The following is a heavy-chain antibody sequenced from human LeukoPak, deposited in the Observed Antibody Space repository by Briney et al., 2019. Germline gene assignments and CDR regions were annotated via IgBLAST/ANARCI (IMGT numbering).Heavy chain of an antibody. D-gene: IGHD3-10*01. CDR1: GFTVSSNY. CDR2: IYSGGNT. Sequence: GGSLRLSCAASGFTVSSNYMSWVRQAPGKGLEWVSVIYSGGNTYYTDSVKGRFTISRDNSENTLYLQMNSLRTEDTAVYYCARVADYYVSGHFDYWGQGTLVTVSS. V-gene: IGHV3-53*01. J-gene: IGHJ4*02. CDR3: ARVADYYVSGHFDY.